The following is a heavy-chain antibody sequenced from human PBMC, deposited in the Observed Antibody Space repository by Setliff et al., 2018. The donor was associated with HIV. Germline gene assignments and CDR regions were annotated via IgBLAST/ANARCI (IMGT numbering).Heavy chain of an antibody. Sequence: QAGGSLRLSCAASGFTFSSYSMNWVRQAPGKGLEWVSFISGNSGAVTYADSVKGRFTISRDNARNSLYLQLNSLRAEDTAVYYCARDRGGSYTPLDFWGQGTLVTVSS. CDR3: ARDRGGSYTPLDF. V-gene: IGHV3-48*01. J-gene: IGHJ4*02. CDR2: ISGNSGAV. D-gene: IGHD1-26*01. CDR1: GFTFSSYS.